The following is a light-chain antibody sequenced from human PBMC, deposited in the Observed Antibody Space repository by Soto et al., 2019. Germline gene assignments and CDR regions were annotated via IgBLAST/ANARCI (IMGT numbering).Light chain of an antibody. CDR2: EVR. Sequence: QSALTQPASVSGSPGQSITISCTGTSSDVGGYNHVSWYQQHSGKAPKLIIYEVRNRPSGVSNRLSGSKSGNTASLTISGLQADDEADYYCCSYTSSSIRVFGGGTKLTVL. J-gene: IGLJ3*02. CDR1: SSDVGGYNH. CDR3: CSYTSSSIRV. V-gene: IGLV2-14*01.